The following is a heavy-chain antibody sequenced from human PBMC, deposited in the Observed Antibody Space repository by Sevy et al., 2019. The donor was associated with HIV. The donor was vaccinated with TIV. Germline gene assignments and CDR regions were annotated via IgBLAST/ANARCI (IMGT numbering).Heavy chain of an antibody. CDR1: XXXMTSSY. D-gene: IGHD1-1*01. Sequence: SETLSLTCNVSXXXMTSSYWNWIXXPPGKGLEWIGYIYYTGNSKYNPSLKSRVTISVDTSKKQFSLKLSSVTAADTAVYYCVRGYALGLHXXXDXWGQGTTVTXSS. CDR2: IYYTGNS. V-gene: IGHV4-59*01. J-gene: IGHJ6*02. CDR3: VRGYALGLHXXXDX.